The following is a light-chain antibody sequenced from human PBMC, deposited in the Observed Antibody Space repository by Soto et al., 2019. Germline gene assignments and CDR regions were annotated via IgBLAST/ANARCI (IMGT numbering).Light chain of an antibody. CDR2: GNN. CDR3: QSYDSSLWV. Sequence: QSLLTQPPSVSGAPGQRVTISCTGSSSNIGAGYDVHWYQQLPGTAPKLLIYGNNNRPSGVPDRFSGSKSGTSASLAITGLQAEDEADYYCQSYDSSLWVFGGGTKLTVL. V-gene: IGLV1-40*01. CDR1: SSNIGAGYD. J-gene: IGLJ3*02.